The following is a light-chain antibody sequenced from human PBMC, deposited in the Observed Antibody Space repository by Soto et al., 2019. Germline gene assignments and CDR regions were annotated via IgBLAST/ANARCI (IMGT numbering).Light chain of an antibody. Sequence: EIVLTQSPGTLSLSPGERATLSCRASQSVSSSYLAWYQQNPGQAPRLLIYGASSRATDIPDRFSGSGSGTVFTLTISRVEHEDFAVYYCQQCGSPPFTFGPGTKVDIK. CDR2: GAS. CDR1: QSVSSSY. V-gene: IGKV3-20*01. J-gene: IGKJ3*01. CDR3: QQCGSPPFT.